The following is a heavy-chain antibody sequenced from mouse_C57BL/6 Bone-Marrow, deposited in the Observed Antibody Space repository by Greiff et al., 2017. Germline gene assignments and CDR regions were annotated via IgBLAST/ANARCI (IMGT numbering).Heavy chain of an antibody. Sequence: VQLQQPGAELVKPGASVKVSCKASGYTFTSYWMHWVKQRPGQGLEWIGRIHPSDSDTNYNQQFKGKATLTVDKSSSTAYMQLSRLTSEESAVYDGAIWNWDWFACWGQGTLVTVSA. D-gene: IGHD4-1*01. CDR2: IHPSDSDT. CDR3: AIWNWDWFAC. V-gene: IGHV1-74*01. J-gene: IGHJ3*01. CDR1: GYTFTSYW.